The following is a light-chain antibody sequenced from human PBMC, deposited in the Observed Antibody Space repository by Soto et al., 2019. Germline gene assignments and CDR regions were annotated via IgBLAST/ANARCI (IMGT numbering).Light chain of an antibody. CDR1: QSISDS. V-gene: IGKV1-5*03. CDR3: QQYNGYWT. CDR2: EAS. Sequence: DIQMTQSPSTLSASVGDRVTITCRASQSISDSLAWYQQKPGKAPKLLIYEASSLKSGVPSRFSGSRSGTEYTLTNTSLQPDDFETYYCQQYNGYWTFGQATKVEIK. J-gene: IGKJ1*01.